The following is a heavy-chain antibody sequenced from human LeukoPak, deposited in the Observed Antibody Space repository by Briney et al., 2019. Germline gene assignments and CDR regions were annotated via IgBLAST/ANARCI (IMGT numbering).Heavy chain of an antibody. CDR3: ARAIRDCSGGSCYGGYAFDI. Sequence: GGSLRLSCAASGFTFSSYGMHWVHQAPGKGLEWVAVIWYDGSNKYYADSVKGRFTISRDNSKNTLYLQMNSLRAEDTAVYYCARAIRDCSGGSCYGGYAFDIWGQGTMVTVSS. CDR2: IWYDGSNK. J-gene: IGHJ3*02. D-gene: IGHD2-15*01. V-gene: IGHV3-33*01. CDR1: GFTFSSYG.